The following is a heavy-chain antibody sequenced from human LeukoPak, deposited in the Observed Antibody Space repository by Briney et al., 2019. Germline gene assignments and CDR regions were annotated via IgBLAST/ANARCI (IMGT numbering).Heavy chain of an antibody. CDR3: AKDQTVGDGHIDFEY. Sequence: GGSLRLSCAASGFSFSTYVMSWVRQAPGKGLEWVSGISGSAGTTYYADSVKGRFTISRDNSKNTLYLQMNSLRAKDTAVYYCAKDQTVGDGHIDFEYWGQGTLVTVSS. J-gene: IGHJ4*02. V-gene: IGHV3-23*01. D-gene: IGHD5-24*01. CDR1: GFSFSTYV. CDR2: ISGSAGTT.